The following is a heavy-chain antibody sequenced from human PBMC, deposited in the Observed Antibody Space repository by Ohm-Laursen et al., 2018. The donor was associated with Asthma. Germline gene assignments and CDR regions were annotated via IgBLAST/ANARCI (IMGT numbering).Heavy chain of an antibody. CDR3: VRDVVDRFDD. V-gene: IGHV1-18*01. CDR2: IYIANT. Sequence: GAPVKVSCKVSGYSVTSYAFSWVRQAPGQRPEWMGWIYIANTNYAPKFRDRVTMTTDTSTNTLYMELRRLKSDDTAVYYCVRDVVDRFDDWGQGSLVIVSS. D-gene: IGHD2-21*01. CDR1: GYSVTSYA. J-gene: IGHJ4*02.